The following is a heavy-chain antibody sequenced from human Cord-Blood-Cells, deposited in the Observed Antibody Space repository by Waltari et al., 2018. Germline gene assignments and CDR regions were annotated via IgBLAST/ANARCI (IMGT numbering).Heavy chain of an antibody. J-gene: IGHJ4*02. CDR1: GYSISSGYY. V-gene: IGHV4-38-2*01. CDR2: IYHSGGT. CDR3: ARGQSYYGSGSYYYFDY. D-gene: IGHD3-10*01. Sequence: QVQLQESGPGLVKPSETLSLTCAVSGYSISSGYYWGWIRQPPGKGLEWIGSIYHSGGTYSNPSLRSRVTISVDTSKNQFSLKLSSVTAADTAVYYCARGQSYYGSGSYYYFDYWGQGTLVTVSS.